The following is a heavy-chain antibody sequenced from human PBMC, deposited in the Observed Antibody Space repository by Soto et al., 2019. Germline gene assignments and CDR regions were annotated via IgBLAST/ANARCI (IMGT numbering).Heavy chain of an antibody. D-gene: IGHD3-10*01. CDR2: IYYSGST. Sequence: SETLSLTCTVSGGSISSSSYYWGWIRQPPGKGLEWIGSIYYSGSTYYNPSLKSRVTISVDTSKNQFSLKLSSVTAADTAVYYCASRREGWSGTLDYWGQGTLVTVSS. CDR1: GGSISSSSYY. V-gene: IGHV4-39*01. CDR3: ASRREGWSGTLDY. J-gene: IGHJ4*02.